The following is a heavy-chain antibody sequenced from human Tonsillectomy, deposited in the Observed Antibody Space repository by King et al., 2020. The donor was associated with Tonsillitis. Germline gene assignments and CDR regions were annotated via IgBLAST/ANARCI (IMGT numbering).Heavy chain of an antibody. Sequence: QLVQSGAEVKRPGASVKVSCKASGYTFTGYYMHWVRQAPGQGLEWMGWINPDSGGTSYAQNFQGRVTLTRDTSISKAYMELSRLRSDDTAVYYCARDPAYSYSPSPYWYFDLWGRGTLVTVSS. D-gene: IGHD5-18*01. J-gene: IGHJ2*01. CDR2: INPDSGGT. CDR1: GYTFTGYY. CDR3: ARDPAYSYSPSPYWYFDL. V-gene: IGHV1-2*02.